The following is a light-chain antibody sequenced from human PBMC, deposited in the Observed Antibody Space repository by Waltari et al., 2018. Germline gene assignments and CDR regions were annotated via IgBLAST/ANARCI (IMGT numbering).Light chain of an antibody. CDR3: QQSSSTPFT. CDR2: DAT. V-gene: IGKV1-39*01. J-gene: IGKJ4*01. Sequence: DIQMTQSPSSLSASVGDRVTITCRASQSINNYLNWYQQKAGKAPKLLIYDATNLRTGVPSRFSGSGSGTGFTLTISNLQPEDFATYSCQQSSSTPFTFGGGTKVEIK. CDR1: QSINNY.